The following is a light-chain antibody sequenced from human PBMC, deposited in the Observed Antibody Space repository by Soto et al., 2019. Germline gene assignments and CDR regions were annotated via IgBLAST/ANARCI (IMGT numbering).Light chain of an antibody. V-gene: IGKV1-5*03. J-gene: IGKJ5*01. CDR1: QTISSW. CDR2: KAS. CDR3: QQHNSFSIT. Sequence: PSTLSGSVGDRVTITCRASQTISSWLAWYQQKPGKAPKLLIYKASSLESGVPSRFSGSGSGTEFTLTINSLQADDFATYYCQQHNSFSITFGQGTRLEIK.